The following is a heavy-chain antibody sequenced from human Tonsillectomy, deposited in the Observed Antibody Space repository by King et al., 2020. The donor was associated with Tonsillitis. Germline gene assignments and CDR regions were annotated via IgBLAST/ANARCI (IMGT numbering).Heavy chain of an antibody. D-gene: IGHD3-10*01. CDR3: SKGGEETPLDY. CDR2: ISYDGSNK. J-gene: IGHJ4*02. Sequence: VQLVESGGGVVQPGRSLRLSCAASGFTFSNHGMHRVRQAPGKGLEWVAVISYDGSNKYSADSVKGRFTISRDNSKNTLYLQVNSLRTEDTAGYYGSKGGEETPLDYWGQGTLVTVSS. CDR1: GFTFSNHG. V-gene: IGHV3-30*18.